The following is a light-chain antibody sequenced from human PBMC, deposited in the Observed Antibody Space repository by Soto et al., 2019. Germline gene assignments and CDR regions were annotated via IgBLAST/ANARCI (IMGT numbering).Light chain of an antibody. CDR3: QQSYSRPLT. V-gene: IGKV1-39*01. CDR1: QSITNY. J-gene: IGKJ4*01. Sequence: DIQMTQSPSSLSASVGDRVTITCRASQSITNYLNWYQQKVGKAPQLLIYAASTLQSGVPSRFSGIGSGIDFTLTFNNLQPEDFATYYCQQSYSRPLTFGGGTKVE. CDR2: AAS.